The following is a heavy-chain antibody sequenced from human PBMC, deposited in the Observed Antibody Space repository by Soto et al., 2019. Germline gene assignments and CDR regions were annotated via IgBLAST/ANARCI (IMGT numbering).Heavy chain of an antibody. CDR1: GFTVSSNY. CDR2: IYSGGST. J-gene: IGHJ4*02. Sequence: EVQLVESGGGLVQPGGSLRLSCAASGFTVSSNYMSWVRQAPGKGLEGVSVIYSGGSTYYADSVKSRYTMTRHNSKNTLYLQMNSRRDKDTAVYYCARGPGGGFVDYWGQGTLVTVSS. V-gene: IGHV3-53*04. CDR3: ARGPGGGFVDY. D-gene: IGHD2-15*01.